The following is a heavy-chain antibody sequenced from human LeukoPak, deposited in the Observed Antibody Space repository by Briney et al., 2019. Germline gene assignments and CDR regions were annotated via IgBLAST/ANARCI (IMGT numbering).Heavy chain of an antibody. D-gene: IGHD6-19*01. CDR2: ISYDGSNK. Sequence: GGSLRLSCAASGFTFSSYAMHWVRQAPGKGLEWVAVISYDGSNKYYADSVKGRFTISRDNSKNTLYLQMNSLRAEDTAVYYCARGAYSGVLDYWGQGTLVTVSS. J-gene: IGHJ4*02. V-gene: IGHV3-30-3*01. CDR1: GFTFSSYA. CDR3: ARGAYSGVLDY.